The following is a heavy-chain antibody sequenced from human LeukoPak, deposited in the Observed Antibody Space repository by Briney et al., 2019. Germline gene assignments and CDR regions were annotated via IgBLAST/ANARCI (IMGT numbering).Heavy chain of an antibody. CDR2: IYYSGST. D-gene: IGHD3-10*01. CDR1: GGSVSSGSYY. Sequence: SETLSLTCTVSGGSVSSGSYYWSWIRQPPGKGLECIGYIYYSGSTNYNPSLKSRVTISVDTSKNQFSLKLSSVTAADTAVYYCARDSPGVYYYYYGMDVWGQGTTVTVSS. CDR3: ARDSPGVYYYYYGMDV. J-gene: IGHJ6*02. V-gene: IGHV4-61*01.